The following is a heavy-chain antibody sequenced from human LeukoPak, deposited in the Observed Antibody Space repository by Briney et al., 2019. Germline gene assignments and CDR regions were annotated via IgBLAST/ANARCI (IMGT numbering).Heavy chain of an antibody. J-gene: IGHJ4*02. D-gene: IGHD2-15*01. CDR1: GYTFTGYY. CDR3: ATGPPGYCSGGSCYPPTFDY. Sequence: ASVKVSCKASGYTFTGYYMHWVQQAPGQGLEWMGWINPNSGGTNYAQKFQGRVTMTRDTSISTAYMELSRLRSDDTAVYYCATGPPGYCSGGSCYPPTFDYWGQGTLVTVSS. V-gene: IGHV1-2*02. CDR2: INPNSGGT.